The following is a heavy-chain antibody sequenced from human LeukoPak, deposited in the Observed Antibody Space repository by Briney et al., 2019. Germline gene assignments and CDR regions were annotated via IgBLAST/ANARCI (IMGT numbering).Heavy chain of an antibody. CDR3: ARSPYGDYLYYYGMDV. CDR2: IWYDGSNK. V-gene: IGHV3-33*08. Sequence: PGWSLRLSCAASGFTFSSYGMHWVRQAPGKGLEWVAVIWYDGSNKYYADPVKGRFTISRDNSKNTLYLQMNSLRAEDTAVYYCARSPYGDYLYYYGMDVWGQGTTVTVSS. CDR1: GFTFSSYG. J-gene: IGHJ6*02. D-gene: IGHD4-17*01.